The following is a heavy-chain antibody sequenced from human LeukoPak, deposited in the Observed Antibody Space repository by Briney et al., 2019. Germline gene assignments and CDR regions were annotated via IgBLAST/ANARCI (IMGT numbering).Heavy chain of an antibody. J-gene: IGHJ5*02. CDR2: IYSSGST. CDR1: GGSISSDNYY. Sequence: SETLSLTCTVSGGSISSDNYYWSWIRQPAGKGLEWIGRIYSSGSTNYNPSLKSRVTIPVDTSKNQFSLKVTSVTAADTAVYYCARDRVVVAATECLDPWGQGTLVTVSS. V-gene: IGHV4-61*02. CDR3: ARDRVVVAATECLDP. D-gene: IGHD2-15*01.